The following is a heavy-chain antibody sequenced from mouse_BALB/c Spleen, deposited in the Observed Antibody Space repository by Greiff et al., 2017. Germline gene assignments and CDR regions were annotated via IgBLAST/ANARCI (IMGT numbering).Heavy chain of an antibody. Sequence: EVQRVESGGGLVKPGGSLKLSCAASGFTFSDYYMYWVRQTPEKRLEWVATISDGGSYTYYPDSVKGRFTISRDNAKNNLYLQMSSLKSEDTTMYYCARAHGNYAWFAYWGQGTLVTVSA. D-gene: IGHD2-1*01. CDR3: ARAHGNYAWFAY. V-gene: IGHV5-4*02. J-gene: IGHJ3*01. CDR2: ISDGGSYT. CDR1: GFTFSDYY.